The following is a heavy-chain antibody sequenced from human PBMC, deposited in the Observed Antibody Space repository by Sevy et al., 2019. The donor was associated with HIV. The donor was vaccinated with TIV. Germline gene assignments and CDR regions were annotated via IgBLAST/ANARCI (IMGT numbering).Heavy chain of an antibody. V-gene: IGHV1-24*01. J-gene: IGHJ4*02. CDR1: GYTLTELS. Sequence: ASVKVSCKVSGYTLTELSMHWVRQAPGKGLEWMGGFDPEDGERIYAQNFRGRLTMTEDSSTDTAHMELSSLRSDDTAVYYYATLSVYDWKRPGFDHWCQGTLVTVSS. D-gene: IGHD3-22*01. CDR3: ATLSVYDWKRPGFDH. CDR2: FDPEDGER.